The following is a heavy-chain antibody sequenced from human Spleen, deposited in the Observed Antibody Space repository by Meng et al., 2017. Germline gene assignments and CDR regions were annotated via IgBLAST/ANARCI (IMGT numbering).Heavy chain of an antibody. CDR2: IYYSGST. J-gene: IGHJ4*02. Sequence: GSLRLSCTVSGGSISSSSYYWGWIRQPPGKGLEWIGSIYYSGSTYYNPSLKSRVTISVDTSKNQFSLKLSSVTAADTAVYYCARARGSGSYPDYWGQGTLVTVSS. CDR1: GGSISSSSYY. CDR3: ARARGSGSYPDY. V-gene: IGHV4-39*07. D-gene: IGHD3-10*01.